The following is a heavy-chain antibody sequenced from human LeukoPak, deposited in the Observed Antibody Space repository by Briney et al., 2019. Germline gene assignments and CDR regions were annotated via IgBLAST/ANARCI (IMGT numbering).Heavy chain of an antibody. CDR3: ARDLGDGYPKGGFDY. D-gene: IGHD3-16*01. Sequence: QPGGSLRLSCAASGFTFSSYEMNWVRQAPGKGLEWVSYISSSGSTIYYADSVKGRFTISRDNAKNSLYLQMNSLRAEDTAVYYCARDLGDGYPKGGFDYWGQGTLVTVS. J-gene: IGHJ4*02. CDR2: ISSSGSTI. V-gene: IGHV3-48*03. CDR1: GFTFSSYE.